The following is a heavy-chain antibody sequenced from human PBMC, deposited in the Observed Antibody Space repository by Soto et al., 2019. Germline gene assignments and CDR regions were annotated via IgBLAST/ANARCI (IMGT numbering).Heavy chain of an antibody. J-gene: IGHJ4*02. V-gene: IGHV1-69*13. CDR1: GGTFSSYA. CDR2: IIPIFGTA. D-gene: IGHD3-3*01. Sequence: SVKVSCKASGGTFSSYAISWVRQATGQGLEWMGGIIPIFGTANYAQKFQGRVTITADESTSTAYMELSSLRSEDTAVYYCARGYPTTIFGVVNRGYFDYWGQGTLVTV. CDR3: ARGYPTTIFGVVNRGYFDY.